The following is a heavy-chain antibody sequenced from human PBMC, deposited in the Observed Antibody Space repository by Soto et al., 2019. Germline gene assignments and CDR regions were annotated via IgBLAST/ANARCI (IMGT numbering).Heavy chain of an antibody. CDR2: ISGSGGST. V-gene: IGHV3-23*01. D-gene: IGHD3-3*01. Sequence: GSLRLSCAASGFTFSSYAMSWVRQAPGKGLEWVSAISGSGGSTYYADSVKGRFTISRDNSKNTLYLQMNSLRAEDTAVYYCAKTRDFWSGYRHYFDYWGQGTLVTVSS. CDR1: GFTFSSYA. CDR3: AKTRDFWSGYRHYFDY. J-gene: IGHJ4*02.